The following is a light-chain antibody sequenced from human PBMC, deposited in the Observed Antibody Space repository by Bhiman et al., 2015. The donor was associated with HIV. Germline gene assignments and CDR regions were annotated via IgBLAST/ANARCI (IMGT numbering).Light chain of an antibody. V-gene: IGLV3-1*01. Sequence: SYELTQPPSVSVSPGQTATITCSGDKLGDKYVCWYQQKPGQSPVVVIYQDTNRPSGVPDRFSGSKSGTSASLAITGLQAEDEADYYCQSYDSSLSGYVFGTGTKVTVL. CDR3: QSYDSSLSGYV. CDR1: KLGDKY. J-gene: IGLJ1*01. CDR2: QDT.